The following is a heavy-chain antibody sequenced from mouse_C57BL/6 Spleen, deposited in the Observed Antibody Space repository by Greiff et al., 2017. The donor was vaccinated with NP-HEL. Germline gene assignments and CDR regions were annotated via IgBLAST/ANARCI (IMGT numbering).Heavy chain of an antibody. D-gene: IGHD1-1*01. V-gene: IGHV1-15*01. Sequence: QVQLKQSGAELVRPGASVTLSCKASGYTFTDYEMHWVKQTPVHGLEWIGAIDPETGGTAYNQKFKGKAILTADKSSSTAYMELRSLTSEDSAVYYCTRGRGSSLDYWGQGTTLTVSS. J-gene: IGHJ2*01. CDR1: GYTFTDYE. CDR2: IDPETGGT. CDR3: TRGRGSSLDY.